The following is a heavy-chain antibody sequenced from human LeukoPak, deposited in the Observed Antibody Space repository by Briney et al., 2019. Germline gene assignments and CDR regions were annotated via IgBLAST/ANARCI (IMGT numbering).Heavy chain of an antibody. J-gene: IGHJ4*02. CDR3: ARTGLGMYSFDS. D-gene: IGHD3/OR15-3a*01. V-gene: IGHV3-48*01. CDR1: GFTFSSYS. CDR2: ISSSSSTT. Sequence: PGGSLRLSCAASGFTFSSYSMNWVRQAPGKGLEWVSYISSSSSTTYYADSVKGRFTISRDKAKNSLYLQMNSLRAEDTAVYYCARTGLGMYSFDSWGQGTLVTVSS.